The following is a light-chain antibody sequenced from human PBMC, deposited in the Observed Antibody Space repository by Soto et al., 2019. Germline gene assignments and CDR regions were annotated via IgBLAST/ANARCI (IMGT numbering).Light chain of an antibody. CDR2: KAS. J-gene: IGKJ1*01. CDR3: LQDYNYPRT. CDR1: QGIRND. V-gene: IGKV1-6*01. Sequence: IQMTQSPCSLSASVGDAVTVTCRTSQGIRNDLGWYQLKPGKAPKLLIYKASTLKSGVPSRFSGSGSGTDFTLTISSLQPEDFATYYCLQDYNYPRTFGQGTKVDIK.